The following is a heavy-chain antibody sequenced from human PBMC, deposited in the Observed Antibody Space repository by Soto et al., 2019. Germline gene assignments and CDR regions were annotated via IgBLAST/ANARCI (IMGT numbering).Heavy chain of an antibody. V-gene: IGHV4-34*01. CDR2: INHSGST. Sequence: QVQLQQWGAGLLKPSETLSLTCAVYGGSFSGYYWSWIRQPPGKGLEWIGEINHSGSTNYNPSLKSRVTISVDTSKNQFSLKLSSVTAADTAVYYCARGRTRLAKAGYYYGMDVWGQGTTVTVSS. J-gene: IGHJ6*02. D-gene: IGHD2-8*01. CDR1: GGSFSGYY. CDR3: ARGRTRLAKAGYYYGMDV.